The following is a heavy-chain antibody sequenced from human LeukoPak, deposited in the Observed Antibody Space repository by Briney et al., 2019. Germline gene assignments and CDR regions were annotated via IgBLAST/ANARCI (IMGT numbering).Heavy chain of an antibody. CDR1: GGSISSYL. CDR3: ARGQYSGSCFDN. J-gene: IGHJ4*02. V-gene: IGHV4-59*01. CDR2: IYYSGST. D-gene: IGHD1-26*01. Sequence: SETLSLTCTVSGGSISSYLWSWIRQPPGKGLEWIGYIYYSGSTNYNPSLKSRVTILVDTSKNQFSLKVSSVTAADTAVYYCARGQYSGSCFDNWGEGSLVTVSS.